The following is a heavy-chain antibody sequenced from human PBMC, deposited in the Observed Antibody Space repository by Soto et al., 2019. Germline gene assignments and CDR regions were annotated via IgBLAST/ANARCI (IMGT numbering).Heavy chain of an antibody. Sequence: PSETLSLTCSVTGGSINNYYWSWVRQSAGKGLEWIGRVFTTGTTDYNPSLKGRVTISVDTSKNQFSLSLRSVTAADTAIYYCARDFNSIFDDFADMRWNFDPWGQGTLVTV. CDR2: VFTTGTT. CDR3: ARDFNSIFDDFADMRWNFDP. J-gene: IGHJ5*02. D-gene: IGHD3-3*02. V-gene: IGHV4-4*07. CDR1: GGSINNYY.